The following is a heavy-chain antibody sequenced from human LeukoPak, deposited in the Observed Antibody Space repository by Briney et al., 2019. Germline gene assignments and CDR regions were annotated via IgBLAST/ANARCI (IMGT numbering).Heavy chain of an antibody. Sequence: GASVKVSCKASGYTFTSYGISWVRQAPGQGLEWMGWISGNNGDTNYAQRLQGRVTMTTDTSTSTAYMELRSLRSDDTAVYYCASFDIAAAGTCDYWGQGTLVTVSS. V-gene: IGHV1-18*01. J-gene: IGHJ4*02. CDR3: ASFDIAAAGTCDY. D-gene: IGHD6-13*01. CDR2: ISGNNGDT. CDR1: GYTFTSYG.